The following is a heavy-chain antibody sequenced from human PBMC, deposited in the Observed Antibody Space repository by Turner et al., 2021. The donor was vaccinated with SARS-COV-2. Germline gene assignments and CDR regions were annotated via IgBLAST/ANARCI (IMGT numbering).Heavy chain of an antibody. CDR2: IYDRGRS. CDR1: GGSISSSSYY. D-gene: IGHD5-18*01. V-gene: IGHV4-39*01. CDR3: ASYSRGYSYDEAFDY. J-gene: IGHJ4*02. Sequence: QLHLHESGPGLLKPSESLSLTFTVSGGSISSSSYYWGWIRPPPGKGLEWIGNIYDRGRSYYNPSLKSRVTISVDTSKNQFSLKLSSVTAADTAVYYWASYSRGYSYDEAFDYWGQGTLVTVSS.